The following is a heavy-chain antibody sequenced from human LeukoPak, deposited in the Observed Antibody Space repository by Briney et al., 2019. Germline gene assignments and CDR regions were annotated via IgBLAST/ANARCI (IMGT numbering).Heavy chain of an antibody. CDR2: IYISGTT. CDR1: GFTVNSNY. V-gene: IGHV3-53*01. J-gene: IGHJ3*02. D-gene: IGHD6-19*01. CDR3: ARRGGSRGWGAFDI. Sequence: GGSLRLSCAASGFTVNSNYMSWVRQAPGRGLEWVSVIYISGTTYYADSVQGRFTISRDNSKNTLSLQMSSLRVEDTAIYYCARRGGSRGWGAFDIWGQGTIVTVSS.